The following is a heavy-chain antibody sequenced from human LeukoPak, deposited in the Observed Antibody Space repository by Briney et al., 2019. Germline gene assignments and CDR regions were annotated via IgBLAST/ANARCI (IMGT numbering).Heavy chain of an antibody. Sequence: GGSLRLSCAASGFTFTSFWMSWVRQAPGKGLEWVANIKVDGSEKYYVDSVRGRFTISRDDAKNSVYLQKNSLRAEDSAVYYCARDRFGGMDVWGKGTSVTVSS. CDR1: GFTFTSFW. J-gene: IGHJ6*04. V-gene: IGHV3-7*01. CDR3: ARDRFGGMDV. D-gene: IGHD4-23*01. CDR2: IKVDGSEK.